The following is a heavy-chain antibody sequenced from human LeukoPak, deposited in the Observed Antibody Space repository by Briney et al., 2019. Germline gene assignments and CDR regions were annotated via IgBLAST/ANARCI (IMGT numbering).Heavy chain of an antibody. D-gene: IGHD1-14*01. J-gene: IGHJ4*02. CDR2: ISWNSGSI. Sequence: PGGSLRLSCAASGFTFDDYAMHWVRQAPGKGLEWVSGISWNSGSIGYADSVKGRFTISRDNAKNSLYLQMNSLRAEDTALYYCAKTTGGITRGYFDYWGQGTLVTVSS. V-gene: IGHV3-9*01. CDR3: AKTTGGITRGYFDY. CDR1: GFTFDDYA.